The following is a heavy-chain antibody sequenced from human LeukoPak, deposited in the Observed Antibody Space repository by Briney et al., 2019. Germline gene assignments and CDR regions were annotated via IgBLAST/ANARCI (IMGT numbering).Heavy chain of an antibody. Sequence: ASVKVSCEASGYTFTGYYMHWVRQAPGQGLEWMGWISAYNGNANYAQKLQGRVTMTTDTSTSTAYMELRSLRSDDTAVYFCARDSSGFGFGGGYWGQGTLVTVSS. CDR2: ISAYNGNA. CDR1: GYTFTGYY. V-gene: IGHV1-18*04. J-gene: IGHJ4*02. CDR3: ARDSSGFGFGGGY. D-gene: IGHD3-22*01.